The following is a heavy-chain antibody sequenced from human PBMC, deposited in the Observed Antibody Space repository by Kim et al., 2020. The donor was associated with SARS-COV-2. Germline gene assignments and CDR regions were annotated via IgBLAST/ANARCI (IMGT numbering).Heavy chain of an antibody. CDR1: GGSISSYY. CDR2: IYYSGST. CDR3: ARAACSSTSCYFPFYYGMDV. J-gene: IGHJ6*02. D-gene: IGHD2-2*01. V-gene: IGHV4-59*01. Sequence: SETLSLTCTVSGGSISSYYWSWIRQPPGKGLEWIGYIYYSGSTNYNPSLKSRVTISVDTSKNQFSLKLSSVTAADTAVYYCARAACSSTSCYFPFYYGMDVWGQGTTVTVSS.